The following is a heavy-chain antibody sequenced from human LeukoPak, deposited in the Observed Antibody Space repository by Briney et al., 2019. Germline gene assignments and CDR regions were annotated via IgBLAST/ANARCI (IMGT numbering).Heavy chain of an antibody. CDR3: ARGPYYYDSSGYHLDH. Sequence: ASVKVSCKASGYTFSSYGITWVRQAPGQGLEWMGWISAYNGDTKYAQNVQGRVTMTTDTSTSTAYMELRSLRSDDTAVYYCARGPYYYDSSGYHLDHWGQGTLVTVSS. V-gene: IGHV1-18*01. D-gene: IGHD3-22*01. J-gene: IGHJ5*02. CDR2: ISAYNGDT. CDR1: GYTFSSYG.